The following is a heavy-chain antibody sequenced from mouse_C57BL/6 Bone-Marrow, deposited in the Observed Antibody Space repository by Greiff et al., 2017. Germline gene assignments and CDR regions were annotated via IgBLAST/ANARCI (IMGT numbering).Heavy chain of an antibody. CDR3: AIGDYYGSSFAY. D-gene: IGHD1-1*01. CDR2: IYPGGGYT. Sequence: QVQLKQSGAELVRPGTSVKMSCKASGYTFTNYWIGWAKQRPGHGLEWIGDIYPGGGYTNYNEKFKGKATLTADKSSSTAYMQFSSLTSEDSAIYYCAIGDYYGSSFAYWGQGTLVTVSA. J-gene: IGHJ3*01. CDR1: GYTFTNYW. V-gene: IGHV1-63*01.